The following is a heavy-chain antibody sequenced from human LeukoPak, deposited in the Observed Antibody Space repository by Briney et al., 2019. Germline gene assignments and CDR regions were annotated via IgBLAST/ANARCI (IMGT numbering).Heavy chain of an antibody. J-gene: IGHJ3*02. CDR3: AKAEYSSGWYDAFDI. CDR2: ISDSGGST. Sequence: PGGSLRLSCAASGFTFSSYAMSWVRQAPGKGLEWVSAISDSGGSTYYADSVKGRFTISRDNSKNTLYLQMNSLRAEDTAVYYCAKAEYSSGWYDAFDIWGQGTMVTVSS. CDR1: GFTFSSYA. V-gene: IGHV3-23*01. D-gene: IGHD6-19*01.